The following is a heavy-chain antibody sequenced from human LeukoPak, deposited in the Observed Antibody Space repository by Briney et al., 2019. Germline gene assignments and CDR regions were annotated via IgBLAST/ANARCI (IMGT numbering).Heavy chain of an antibody. Sequence: SVKVSCKASGGTFSSYAMSWVRQAPGQGLEWMGRIIPIFGTANYAQKFQGRVTITTDESTSTAYMELSSLRSEDTAVYYCARFSSSSAVDYWGQGTLVTVSS. CDR3: ARFSSSSAVDY. CDR1: GGTFSSYA. D-gene: IGHD6-6*01. V-gene: IGHV1-69*05. J-gene: IGHJ4*02. CDR2: IIPIFGTA.